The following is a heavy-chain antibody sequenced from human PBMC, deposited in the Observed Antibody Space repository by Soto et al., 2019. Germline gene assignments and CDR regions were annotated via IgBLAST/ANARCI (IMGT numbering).Heavy chain of an antibody. J-gene: IGHJ4*02. D-gene: IGHD3-22*01. CDR3: ASPRVQRYYYDSSGYYFDY. CDR2: VYTSDYT. Sequence: SETLSLTCSVSGASIRSYYWHWIRQPPGKGLEWIGYVYTSDYTRYSSSLKSRVTISVDTSKSQFYLRLNSVTAADTAVYYCASPRVQRYYYDSSGYYFDYWGQGTLVTVSS. V-gene: IGHV4-4*08. CDR1: GASIRSYY.